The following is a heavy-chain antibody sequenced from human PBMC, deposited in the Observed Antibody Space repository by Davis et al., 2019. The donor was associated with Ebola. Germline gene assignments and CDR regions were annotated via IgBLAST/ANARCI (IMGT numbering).Heavy chain of an antibody. Sequence: GASLRPSSVAFGSTFSRPATHWVRQAYGKGLEWVGRISSKANSYATAYAASVKGSFTISRDDSKNTAYLQMNGLKTEDTSVYYCSMGSSSVYYGMDVWGQGTTVTVSS. V-gene: IGHV3-73*01. CDR2: ISSKANSYAT. CDR3: SMGSSSVYYGMDV. D-gene: IGHD6-6*01. CDR1: GSTFSRPA. J-gene: IGHJ6*02.